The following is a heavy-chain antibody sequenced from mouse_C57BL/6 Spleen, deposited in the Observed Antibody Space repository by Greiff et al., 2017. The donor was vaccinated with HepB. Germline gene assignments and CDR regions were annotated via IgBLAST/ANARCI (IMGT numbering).Heavy chain of an antibody. CDR2: ISYDGSN. CDR1: GYSITSGYY. J-gene: IGHJ2*01. Sequence: EVQLLESGPGLVKPSQSLSLTCSVTGYSITSGYYWNWIRQFPGNKLEWMGYISYDGSNNYNPSLKNRISITRDTSKNQFFLKLNSVTTEDTATYYCARVGYYGSSFDYWGQGTTLTVSS. D-gene: IGHD1-1*01. V-gene: IGHV3-6*01. CDR3: ARVGYYGSSFDY.